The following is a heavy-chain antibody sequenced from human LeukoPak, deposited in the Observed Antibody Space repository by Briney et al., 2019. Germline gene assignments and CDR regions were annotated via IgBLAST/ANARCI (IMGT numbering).Heavy chain of an antibody. V-gene: IGHV3-49*03. Sequence: GSLRLSCTASGFTFGDYAMSWFRQAPGKGLEWVGFIRSKAYGGTTEYAASVKGRFTISRDDSKSIAYLQMNSLKTEDTAVYYCTRAGYYDSSGYYSWYFDLWGRGTLVTVSP. CDR2: IRSKAYGGTT. CDR1: GFTFGDYA. CDR3: TRAGYYDSSGYYSWYFDL. D-gene: IGHD3-22*01. J-gene: IGHJ2*01.